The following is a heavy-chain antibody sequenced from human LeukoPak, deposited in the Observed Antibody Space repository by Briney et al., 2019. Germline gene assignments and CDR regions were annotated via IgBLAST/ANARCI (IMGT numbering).Heavy chain of an antibody. V-gene: IGHV1-18*01. J-gene: IGHJ3*02. D-gene: IGHD3-10*01. CDR2: ISAYNGNT. CDR1: GDTFTRYG. CDR3: ARVLTMVRGVPDAFDI. Sequence: ASVKVSCKASGDTFTRYGISWVRQAPGQGLEWVEWISAYNGNTNYAQKLQGRVTMTTDTSTSTAYMELRSLRSDDTAVYYCARVLTMVRGVPDAFDIWGQGTMVTVSS.